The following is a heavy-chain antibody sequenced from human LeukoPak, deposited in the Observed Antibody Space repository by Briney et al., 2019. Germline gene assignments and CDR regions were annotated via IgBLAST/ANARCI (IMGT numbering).Heavy chain of an antibody. CDR1: GFTFSSYE. V-gene: IGHV3-48*03. CDR2: ISSSGSTI. J-gene: IGHJ3*02. D-gene: IGHD3-22*01. Sequence: PGGSLRLSCAASGFTFSSYEMNWVRQAPGKGLEWVSYISSSGSTIYYADSVKGRFTISRDNAKNTLYLQMNSLRAEDTAIYYCARGPIVGVYIWGQGTMVTVSS. CDR3: ARGPIVGVYI.